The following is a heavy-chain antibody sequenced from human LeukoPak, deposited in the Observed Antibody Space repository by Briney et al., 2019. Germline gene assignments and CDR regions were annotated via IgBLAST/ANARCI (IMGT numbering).Heavy chain of an antibody. CDR1: GFTFSSYA. J-gene: IGHJ4*02. Sequence: TGGSLRLSCAASGFTFSSYAMSWVRQAPGKGLEWVSAISGSGGSTYYADSVKGRFTISRDNSKDTLYLQMNSLRAEDTAVYYCARWKYSSSYFDYWGQGTLVTVSS. CDR3: ARWKYSSSYFDY. D-gene: IGHD6-6*01. CDR2: ISGSGGST. V-gene: IGHV3-23*01.